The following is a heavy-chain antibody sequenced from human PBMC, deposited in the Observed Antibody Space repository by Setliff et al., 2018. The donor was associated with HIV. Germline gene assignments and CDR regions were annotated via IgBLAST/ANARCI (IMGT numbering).Heavy chain of an antibody. V-gene: IGHV4-4*07. CDR2: LYVSGDT. J-gene: IGHJ6*03. Sequence: KPSETLSLTCYVTDDPISSYYWSWVRQPAGKGLEWIGRLYVSGDTNYNPSLKSRVTMSLDTSKKHFSLKLKSVTAADTAVYYCALTGHRLLRGYMDVWGKGTTVTV. CDR3: ALTGHRLLRGYMDV. CDR1: DDPISSYY. D-gene: IGHD2-15*01.